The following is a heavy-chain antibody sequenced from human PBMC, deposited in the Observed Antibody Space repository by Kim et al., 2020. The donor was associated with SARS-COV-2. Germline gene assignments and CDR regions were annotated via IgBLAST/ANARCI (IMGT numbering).Heavy chain of an antibody. V-gene: IGHV3-33*01. Sequence: GGSLRLSCAASGFTFSSYGMHWVRQAPGKGLEWVAVIWYDGSNKYYADSVKGRFTISRDNSKNTLYLQMNSLRAEDTAVYYCARAQKYYDILTGYYSNWFDPWGQGTLVTVSS. CDR2: IWYDGSNK. CDR3: ARAQKYYDILTGYYSNWFDP. D-gene: IGHD3-9*01. CDR1: GFTFSSYG. J-gene: IGHJ5*02.